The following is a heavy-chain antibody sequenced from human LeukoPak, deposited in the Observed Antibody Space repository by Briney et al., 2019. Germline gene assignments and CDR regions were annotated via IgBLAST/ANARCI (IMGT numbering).Heavy chain of an antibody. CDR2: ISGSGDNT. CDR1: VFTFSSYS. J-gene: IGHJ4*02. V-gene: IGHV3-23*01. Sequence: GGFLRLSCAASVFTFSSYSMSWVRHVPGKGREWILAISGSGDNTYYADSVKGRFTISRDNSKNMLYLQMNSLRAEDTAVYYCAKWKYSNSGIDDYWGQGTLVTVSS. D-gene: IGHD6-6*01. CDR3: AKWKYSNSGIDDY.